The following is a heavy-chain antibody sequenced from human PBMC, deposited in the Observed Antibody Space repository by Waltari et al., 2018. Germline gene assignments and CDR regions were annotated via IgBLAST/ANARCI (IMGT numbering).Heavy chain of an antibody. D-gene: IGHD3-10*01. V-gene: IGHV4-31*03. Sequence: QVQLQESGPGLVKPSQTLSLTCTVSGGSISSGGYYWSWNRQHPGKGLEWIGYIYHSGSTYYNPSLKSRVTISVDRSKNQFSLKLSSVTAADTAVYYCARSWGSGSRLPYYFDYWGQGTLVTVSS. CDR2: IYHSGST. J-gene: IGHJ4*02. CDR3: ARSWGSGSRLPYYFDY. CDR1: GGSISSGGYY.